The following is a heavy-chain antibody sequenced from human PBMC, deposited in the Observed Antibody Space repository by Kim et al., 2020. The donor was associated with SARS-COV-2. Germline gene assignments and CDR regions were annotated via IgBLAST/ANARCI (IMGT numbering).Heavy chain of an antibody. D-gene: IGHD3-3*01. J-gene: IGHJ6*02. CDR2: ISSSSSYI. V-gene: IGHV3-21*01. CDR3: ARDPPGPLFGVVPVEARGMGV. CDR1: GFTFSSYS. Sequence: GGSLRLSCAASGFTFSSYSMNWVRQAPGKGLEWVSSISSSSSYIYYADSVKGRFTISRDNAKNSLYLQMNSLRAEDTAVYYCARDPPGPLFGVVPVEARGMGVRGQGTTVTDSS.